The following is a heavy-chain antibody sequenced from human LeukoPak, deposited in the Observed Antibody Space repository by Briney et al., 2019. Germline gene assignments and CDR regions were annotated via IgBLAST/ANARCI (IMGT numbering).Heavy chain of an antibody. J-gene: IGHJ5*02. CDR1: GFTFSSYD. V-gene: IGHV3-23*01. D-gene: IGHD2-2*01. Sequence: GGSLRLSCAASGFTFSSYDMSWVRQAPGKGLEWVSVITGSSGSTDYADSVKGRFTISRDNAKNTLHLQMKSLRAEDTAVYYCAKKSAMGWFDPWGQGTLVTVSS. CDR2: ITGSSGST. CDR3: AKKSAMGWFDP.